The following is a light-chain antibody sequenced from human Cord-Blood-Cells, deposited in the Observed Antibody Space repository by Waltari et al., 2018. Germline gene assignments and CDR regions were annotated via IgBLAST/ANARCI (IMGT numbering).Light chain of an antibody. V-gene: IGLV2-23*01. Sequence: QSALTQPASVSGYPGQSLTITCTGTSSDVWSYNHVSWYQHHPGKAPKHLIYEGSKRPSGVSNRFSGSKSGNTASLTISGLQAEDEADYYCCSYAGSSTLVFGGGTKLTVL. CDR2: EGS. J-gene: IGLJ3*02. CDR3: CSYAGSSTLV. CDR1: SSDVWSYNH.